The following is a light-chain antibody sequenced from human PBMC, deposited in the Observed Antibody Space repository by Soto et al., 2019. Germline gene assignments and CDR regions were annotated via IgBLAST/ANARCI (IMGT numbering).Light chain of an antibody. CDR3: QEYGSSPLT. Sequence: EIVLTQSPGTLSLSPGERATLSCRASQSVSRSYLAWYQQKPGQAPRLLIHGASSRATGIPDRFSGSGSGTDFTLTISRLEPEDFAVYFCQEYGSSPLTFGGGTKVEIK. V-gene: IGKV3-20*01. CDR2: GAS. J-gene: IGKJ4*01. CDR1: QSVSRSY.